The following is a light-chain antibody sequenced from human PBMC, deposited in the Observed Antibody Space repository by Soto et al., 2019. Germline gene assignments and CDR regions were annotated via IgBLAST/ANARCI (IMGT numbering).Light chain of an antibody. J-gene: IGKJ5*01. V-gene: IGKV3-11*01. CDR3: QQRSDWPPIT. Sequence: EIVMTQSPATLSVSPGERATLSCRASQSVSSKLAWYQQKPGQAPRLLIYDASIRATGIPARFSGSGSGTDFTLTISSLEPEDFAVYFCQQRSDWPPITFGQGTRLEIK. CDR1: QSVSSK. CDR2: DAS.